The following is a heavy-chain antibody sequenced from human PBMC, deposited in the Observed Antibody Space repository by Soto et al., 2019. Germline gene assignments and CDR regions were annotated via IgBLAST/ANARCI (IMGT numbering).Heavy chain of an antibody. CDR1: GFTFSDYY. J-gene: IGHJ4*02. D-gene: IGHD3-22*01. Sequence: QVQLVESGGGLVKPGGSLRLSSAASGFTFSDYYMSWIRRAPGKGLEWISYISGGGGSTVQYANSVKGRFTISRDNTKNSLYLQVSSLRGEDTAVYYCARVRGYYDSSGFDYWGQGTLVTVSS. V-gene: IGHV3-11*01. CDR3: ARVRGYYDSSGFDY. CDR2: ISGGGGSTV.